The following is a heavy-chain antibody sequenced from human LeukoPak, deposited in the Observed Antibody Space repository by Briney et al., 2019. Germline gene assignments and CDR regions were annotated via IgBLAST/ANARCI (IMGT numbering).Heavy chain of an antibody. J-gene: IGHJ4*02. D-gene: IGHD2-8*01. Sequence: GGSLRLSCAASGFTFSSYEMNWVRQAPGKGLECISYISSSDSSIYYADSVEGRFTISRDNAKNSLYLQMNSLRAEDTAVYYCARGVQYCPNGVCYNYFDNWGQGTLVTVSS. CDR2: ISSSDSSI. V-gene: IGHV3-48*03. CDR3: ARGVQYCPNGVCYNYFDN. CDR1: GFTFSSYE.